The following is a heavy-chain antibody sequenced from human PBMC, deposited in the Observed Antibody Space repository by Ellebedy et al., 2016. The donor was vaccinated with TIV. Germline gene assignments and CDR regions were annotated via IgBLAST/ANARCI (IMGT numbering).Heavy chain of an antibody. V-gene: IGHV1-46*01. CDR3: ARGGIVVVPAAIADY. J-gene: IGHJ4*02. Sequence: ASVKVSCXASGYTFTSYYMHWVRQAPGQGLEWMGIINPSGGSTSYAQKFQGRVTMTRDTSTSTVYMELSSLRSEDTAVYYCARGGIVVVPAAIADYWGQGTLVTVSS. CDR1: GYTFTSYY. D-gene: IGHD2-2*02. CDR2: INPSGGST.